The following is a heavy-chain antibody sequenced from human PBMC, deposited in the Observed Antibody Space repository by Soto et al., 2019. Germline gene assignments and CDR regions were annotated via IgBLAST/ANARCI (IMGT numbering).Heavy chain of an antibody. D-gene: IGHD1-7*01. V-gene: IGHV3-21*01. CDR3: ARDPPTGTTLDWFDS. CDR2: ISSSGSFM. Sequence: GGSLRLSCAASGFTFSSDSMGWVRQAPGKGLEWVSSISSSGSFMNYADSVKGRFTISRDNAKNSLYLQMSSLKDEDTAVYYCARDPPTGTTLDWFDSWGQGTLVTVSS. J-gene: IGHJ5*01. CDR1: GFTFSSDS.